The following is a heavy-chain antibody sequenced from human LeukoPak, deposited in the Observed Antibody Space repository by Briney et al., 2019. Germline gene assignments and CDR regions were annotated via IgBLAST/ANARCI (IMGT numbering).Heavy chain of an antibody. Sequence: SETLSLTCTVSGGPISRYYWSWIRQPPGKGLEWIGYIYHTGSTNYSPSLKSRVTISIDASKNQFSLKLSSVTAADTAVYYCARLQAPLSAYYTTDQYYFDYWGHGTLVTVSS. J-gene: IGHJ4*01. CDR2: IYHTGST. V-gene: IGHV4-59*08. CDR1: GGPISRYY. D-gene: IGHD1-26*01. CDR3: ARLQAPLSAYYTTDQYYFDY.